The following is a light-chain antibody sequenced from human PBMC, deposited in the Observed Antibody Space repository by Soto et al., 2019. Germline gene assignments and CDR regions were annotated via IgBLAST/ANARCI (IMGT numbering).Light chain of an antibody. CDR3: QSYDSSLSGYV. V-gene: IGLV1-40*01. CDR1: SSNIGAGYD. CDR2: GNS. Sequence: QSVLTQPPSVSGAAGRRVTISCTGSSSNIGAGYDVHWYQQLPGTAPKLVLYGNSNRPSGVPDRFSGSKSGTSASLAITGLQAEDEAYYCCQSYDSSLSGYVFGTGTKVTVL. J-gene: IGLJ1*01.